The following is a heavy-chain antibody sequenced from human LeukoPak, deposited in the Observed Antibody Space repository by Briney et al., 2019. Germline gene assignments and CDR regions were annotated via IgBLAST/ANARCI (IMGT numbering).Heavy chain of an antibody. CDR1: VFTFSDYA. CDR3: ALTTIGVVYYFDY. CDR2: ISYDGTNK. V-gene: IGHV3-30*04. Sequence: PGGALRLSCAASVFTFSDYAMHCVRQAPGQGREWVALISYDGTNKYYTESVRGRFTISRDNYQNTLYLYMNSRTGEDTSVYYCALTTIGVVYYFDYWGQGTLVTVSS. D-gene: IGHD1/OR15-1a*01. J-gene: IGHJ4*02.